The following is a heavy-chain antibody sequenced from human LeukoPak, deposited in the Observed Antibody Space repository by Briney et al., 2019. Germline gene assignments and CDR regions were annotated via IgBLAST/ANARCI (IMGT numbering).Heavy chain of an antibody. CDR2: IRVSGST. CDR3: AKDPYSSGWYFPPY. Sequence: GGSLRLSCTTSGFTFSSYALSWVRQAPGKGLEWVSGIRVSGSTYYPDSVTGRFTISRDNSENTLYLQMSGLRAEDTAIYYCAKDPYSSGWYFPPYWGQGTLVTVSS. J-gene: IGHJ4*02. V-gene: IGHV3-23*01. D-gene: IGHD6-19*01. CDR1: GFTFSSYA.